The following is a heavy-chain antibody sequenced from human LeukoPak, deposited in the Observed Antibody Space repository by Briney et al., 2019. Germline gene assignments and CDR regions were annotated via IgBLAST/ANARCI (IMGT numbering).Heavy chain of an antibody. Sequence: GGSLRLSCAASGSTFSNYAMSWVRQAPGKGLEWVSTISNSGAGTYYADSVKGRFTISRDNAKNSLYLQMSNLRAEDTAVYFCARGGGLDVWGQGATVTVSS. CDR2: ISNSGAGT. J-gene: IGHJ6*02. CDR1: GSTFSNYA. V-gene: IGHV3-23*01. D-gene: IGHD3-16*01. CDR3: ARGGGLDV.